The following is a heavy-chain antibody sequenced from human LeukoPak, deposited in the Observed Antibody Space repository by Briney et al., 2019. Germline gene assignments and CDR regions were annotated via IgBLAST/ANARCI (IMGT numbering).Heavy chain of an antibody. J-gene: IGHJ4*02. CDR2: ISSSGSTI. CDR3: ARDLVATGVDY. Sequence: GGSLRLPCAASGFTFSSYWMSWVRQAPGKGLEWVSYISSSGSTIYYADSVKGRFTISRDNAKNSLYLQMNSLRAEDTAVYYCARDLVATGVDYWGQGTLVTVSS. V-gene: IGHV3-48*04. CDR1: GFTFSSYW. D-gene: IGHD5-12*01.